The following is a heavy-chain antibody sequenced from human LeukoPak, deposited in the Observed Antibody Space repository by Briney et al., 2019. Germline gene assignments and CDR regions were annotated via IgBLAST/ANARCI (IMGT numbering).Heavy chain of an antibody. CDR3: ARRWDPYGDSSRSYFDY. CDR1: GYNFTIYW. V-gene: IGHV5-51*01. Sequence: GESLKISCKGSGYNFTIYWIGWVRQMPGKGVEWMGIIYPGDSDTRYSPSFQGQVTISADKSISTAYLQWSSLKASDTAMYYCARRWDPYGDSSRSYFDYWGQGTLVTVSS. CDR2: IYPGDSDT. J-gene: IGHJ4*02. D-gene: IGHD4-17*01.